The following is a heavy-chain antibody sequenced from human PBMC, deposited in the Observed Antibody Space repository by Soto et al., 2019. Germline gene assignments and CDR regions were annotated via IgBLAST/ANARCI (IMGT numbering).Heavy chain of an antibody. D-gene: IGHD1-26*01. J-gene: IGHJ6*02. CDR2: IYHSGST. CDR1: GGSISSSNW. V-gene: IGHV4-4*02. Sequence: QVQLQESGPGLVKPSGTLSLTCAVSGGSISSSNWWSWVRQPPGKGLEWIGEIYHSGSTNYNPSLKSRVTLSVDKAKNQFSLKLSAVTAADTAVYYCARVSGSYYYGMDVWGQGTTVTVSS. CDR3: ARVSGSYYYGMDV.